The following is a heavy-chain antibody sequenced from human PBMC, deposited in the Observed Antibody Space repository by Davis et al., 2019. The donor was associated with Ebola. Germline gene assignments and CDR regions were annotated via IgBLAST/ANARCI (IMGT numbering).Heavy chain of an antibody. V-gene: IGHV4-39*07. D-gene: IGHD2-2*01. CDR1: GGSISSSSYY. CDR2: IYYSGST. Sequence: GSLRLSCTVSGGSISSSSYYWGWIRQPPGKGLEWIGSIYYSGSTYYNPSLKSRVTISVDTSKNQFSLKLGSVTAADTAVYYCARGYANWFDPWGQGTLVTVSS. J-gene: IGHJ5*02. CDR3: ARGYANWFDP.